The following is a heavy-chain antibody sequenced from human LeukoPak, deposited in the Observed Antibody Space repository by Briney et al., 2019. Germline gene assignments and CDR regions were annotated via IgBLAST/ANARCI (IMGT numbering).Heavy chain of an antibody. V-gene: IGHV3-23*01. CDR3: ARDYGLDAFDI. Sequence: GGSLRLSCAASGFTFSSYAMSWVRQAPGKGLEWVSGISGSGGSTYYADSVKGRFTISRDNSENTLYLQMNSLRAEDTAVYYCARDYGLDAFDIWGQGTMVTVSS. D-gene: IGHD3-10*01. CDR1: GFTFSSYA. CDR2: ISGSGGST. J-gene: IGHJ3*02.